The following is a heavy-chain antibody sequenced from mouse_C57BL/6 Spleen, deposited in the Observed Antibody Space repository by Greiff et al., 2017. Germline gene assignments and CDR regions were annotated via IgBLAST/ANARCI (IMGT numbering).Heavy chain of an antibody. V-gene: IGHV1-47*01. D-gene: IGHD2-5*01. J-gene: IGHJ4*01. CDR2: FHPYNDDT. CDR3: ARDCDSNYEYAMDY. CDR1: GYTFTTYS. Sequence: QVQLQQPGAELVKPGASVKLSCKASGYTFTTYSMEWMKQSHGRSLEWIGNFHPYNDDTKYNEKFKGKATLTVEKSSSTVYMELSRLTSDDSAVYSGARDCDSNYEYAMDYWGQGTSVTVSS.